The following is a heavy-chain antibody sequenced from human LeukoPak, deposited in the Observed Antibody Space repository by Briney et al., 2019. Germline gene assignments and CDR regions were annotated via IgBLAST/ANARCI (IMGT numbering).Heavy chain of an antibody. Sequence: GASVKVSCKASGYTFTSYGISWVRPAPGQGLEWMGWISAYNGNTNYAQKLQGSVTMTPDTSTSTAYMELRSLRSDDTAVYYCARHDDGRYCSGGSCGNWFDPWGQGTLVTVSS. J-gene: IGHJ5*02. CDR3: ARHDDGRYCSGGSCGNWFDP. V-gene: IGHV1-18*01. CDR1: GYTFTSYG. D-gene: IGHD2-15*01. CDR2: ISAYNGNT.